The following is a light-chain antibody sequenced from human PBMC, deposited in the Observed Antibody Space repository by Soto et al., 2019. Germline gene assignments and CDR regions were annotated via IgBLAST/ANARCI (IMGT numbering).Light chain of an antibody. V-gene: IGLV3-21*02. CDR1: NIGSKG. CDR2: DDS. J-gene: IGLJ3*02. Sequence: SYELTQPPSVSVAPGQTARITCGGNNIGSKGVHWYQQRPGQAPVLVVYDDSDRPSGIPDRFSGSNSGNTATLTISRVEAGDEAGYYCQVWDSSGDHWVFGGGTQLTVL. CDR3: QVWDSSGDHWV.